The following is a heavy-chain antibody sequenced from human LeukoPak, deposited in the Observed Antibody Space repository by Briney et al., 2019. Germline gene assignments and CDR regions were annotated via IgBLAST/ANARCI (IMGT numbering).Heavy chain of an antibody. CDR3: ARAGYSYGTGYYFDY. CDR2: IYYTGAT. J-gene: IGHJ4*02. V-gene: IGHV4-59*01. CDR1: GGSISSYY. Sequence: SETLSLTCTVSGGSISSYYWSWIRQPPGKGLEWIGYIYYTGATYYNPSLKSRVTISLDTSKNQFSLKLSSVTAADAAVYYCARAGYSYGTGYYFDYWGQGALVTVSS. D-gene: IGHD5-18*01.